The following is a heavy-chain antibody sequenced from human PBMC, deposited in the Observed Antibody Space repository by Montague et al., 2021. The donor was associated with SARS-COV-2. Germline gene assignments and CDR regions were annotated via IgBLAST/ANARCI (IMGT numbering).Heavy chain of an antibody. D-gene: IGHD2-2*01. V-gene: IGHV4-59*01. CDR1: GGSISSYY. J-gene: IGHJ6*02. CDR3: ANFRRTQLLSGTLYYGMDV. Sequence: SETRSLTCTVSGGSISSYYWSWIWHPPPTGLLWIGYISYSGTTNYNPSLYSQVTISVNTSKTHYTLTLNFVTAADTAAYYCANFRRTQLLSGTLYYGMDVWGQGTTVTVSS. CDR2: ISYSGTT.